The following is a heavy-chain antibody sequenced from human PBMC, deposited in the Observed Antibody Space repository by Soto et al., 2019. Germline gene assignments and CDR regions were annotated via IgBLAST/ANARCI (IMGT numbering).Heavy chain of an antibody. CDR1: GFTFSSYA. CDR2: ISGSGGST. V-gene: IGHV3-23*01. J-gene: IGHJ6*02. D-gene: IGHD4-17*01. CDR3: AKDGGPNYGDYDYYYYGMDV. Sequence: GWSLRLSCAASGFTFSSYAMSWVRQDPGKGLEWVSAISGSGGSTYYADSVKGRFTISRDNSKNTLYLQMNSLRAEDTAVYYCAKDGGPNYGDYDYYYYGMDVWAQGTTVTVSS.